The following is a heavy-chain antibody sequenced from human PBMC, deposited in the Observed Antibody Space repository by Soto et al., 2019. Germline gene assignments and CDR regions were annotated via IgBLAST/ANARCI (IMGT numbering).Heavy chain of an antibody. D-gene: IGHD3-3*01. V-gene: IGHV4-39*01. CDR2: IYYSGST. CDR1: GVSNPSSSSN. J-gene: IGHJ5*02. Sequence: SELLTTTCPFSGVSNPSSSSNWGWTRQPPANGLEWSGSIYYSGSTSYTPSLKSRVTISVDTSKNQFSLKLSSVTAADTAVYYCARLGLRFLEWLLFPNWFDPWGQGTLVTVSS. CDR3: ARLGLRFLEWLLFPNWFDP.